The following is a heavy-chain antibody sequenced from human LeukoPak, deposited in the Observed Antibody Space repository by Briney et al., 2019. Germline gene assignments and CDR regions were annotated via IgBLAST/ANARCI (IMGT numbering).Heavy chain of an antibody. V-gene: IGHV3-53*01. CDR1: GFTVSSNY. CDR2: IYSGGRT. Sequence: GGSLRLSCAASGFTVSSNYMSWVRQAPGKGLEWVSVIYSGGRTYYADSVKGRFTISRDNSKNTLYLQMNSLRAEDTAVYYCARSPYGSGSYSPYYFDYWGQGTVVTVSS. CDR3: ARSPYGSGSYSPYYFDY. J-gene: IGHJ4*02. D-gene: IGHD3-10*01.